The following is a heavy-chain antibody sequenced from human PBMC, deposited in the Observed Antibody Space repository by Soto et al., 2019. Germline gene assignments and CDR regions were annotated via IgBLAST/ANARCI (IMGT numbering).Heavy chain of an antibody. CDR2: MNCDSGNT. V-gene: IGHV1-8*01. J-gene: IGHJ5*02. Sequence: QVQLVQSGAEVKKPGASVKVSCKASGYTFTSYDINWVRQATGQGLEWMGWMNCDSGNTGFAPNFQGRVSITRDSSSNTAYMELSSLRSDDTAIYYCARGETFDPWGQGTLVTVSS. CDR1: GYTFTSYD. CDR3: ARGETFDP.